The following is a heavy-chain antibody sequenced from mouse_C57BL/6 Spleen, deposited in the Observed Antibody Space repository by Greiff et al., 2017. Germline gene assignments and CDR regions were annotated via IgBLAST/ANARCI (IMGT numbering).Heavy chain of an antibody. Sequence: EVKVIESGPGMVKPSQSLSLTCTVTGYSITSGYDWHWIRHFPGNKLEWMGYISYSGSTNYNPSLKSRISITHDTSKNHFFLKLNSVTTEDTATYYCARGGHYDGADGYAMDYWGQGTSVTVSS. CDR3: ARGGHYDGADGYAMDY. J-gene: IGHJ4*01. CDR2: ISYSGST. V-gene: IGHV3-1*01. CDR1: GYSITSGYD. D-gene: IGHD1-1*01.